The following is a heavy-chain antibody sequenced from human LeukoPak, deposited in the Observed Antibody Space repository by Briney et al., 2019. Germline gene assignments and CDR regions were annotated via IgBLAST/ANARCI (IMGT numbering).Heavy chain of an antibody. Sequence: GGSLRLSCAASGFVFSSYEMNWVRQAPGKGLQWDSYISTSGTTIHYADSVKGRFTFSRDNAKNLVYLQMSSPRAEDTAVYYCASRQSYGGYDYWGQGTLVTVSS. CDR2: ISTSGTTI. V-gene: IGHV3-48*03. CDR3: ASRQSYGGYDY. CDR1: GFVFSSYE. J-gene: IGHJ4*02. D-gene: IGHD5-12*01.